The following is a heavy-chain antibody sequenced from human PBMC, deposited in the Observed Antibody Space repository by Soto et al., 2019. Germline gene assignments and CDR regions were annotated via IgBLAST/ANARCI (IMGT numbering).Heavy chain of an antibody. CDR1: GITFKDYG. CDR2: INSDGSST. J-gene: IGHJ4*02. V-gene: IGHV3-74*01. Sequence: PGGSLRLSCAVSGITFKDYGMSWVRQAPGKGLQWVAGINSDGSSTSYADSVKGRFTISRDNAKNTLYLQMNSLRAEDTAVYYCALSHTVTTDYWGQGTLVTVS. D-gene: IGHD4-17*01. CDR3: ALSHTVTTDY.